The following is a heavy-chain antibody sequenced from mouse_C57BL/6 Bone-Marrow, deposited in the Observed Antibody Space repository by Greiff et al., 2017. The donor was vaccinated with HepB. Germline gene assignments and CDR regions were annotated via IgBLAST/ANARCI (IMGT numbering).Heavy chain of an antibody. V-gene: IGHV1-69*01. CDR2: IDPSDSYT. D-gene: IGHD1-1*01. CDR3: ARSRYYYGSSLDY. Sequence: QVHVKQPGAELVMPGASVKLSCKASGYTFTSYWMHWVKQRPGQGLEWIGEIDPSDSYTNYNQKFKGKSTLTVDKSSSTAYMQLSSLTSEDSAVYYCARSRYYYGSSLDYWGQGTTLTVSS. J-gene: IGHJ2*01. CDR1: GYTFTSYW.